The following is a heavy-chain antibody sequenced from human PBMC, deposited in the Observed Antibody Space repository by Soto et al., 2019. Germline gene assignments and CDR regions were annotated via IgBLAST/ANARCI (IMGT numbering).Heavy chain of an antibody. Sequence: SETLSLTCAVYGGSFSGYYLSWIRQPPGKGLEWIGEINHSGSTNYNPSLKSRVTISVDTSKNQFSLKLSSVTAADTAVYYCARSGRITFGGAIAYFDYWGQGTLVTVSS. D-gene: IGHD3-16*02. CDR1: GGSFSGYY. J-gene: IGHJ4*02. CDR2: INHSGST. CDR3: ARSGRITFGGAIAYFDY. V-gene: IGHV4-34*01.